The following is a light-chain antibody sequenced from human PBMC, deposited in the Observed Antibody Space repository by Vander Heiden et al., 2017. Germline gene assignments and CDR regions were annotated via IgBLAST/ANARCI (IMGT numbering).Light chain of an antibody. Sequence: QSVLAQPPSASGTPAQRITISCSGSNSNIGTHTVNWYQDLPGTAPKLLIYSNNQRPAGVPDRFSGSKSGTSASLAISGLQSEDEADYYCATWDDGLNGHVLFGGGTKLTVL. J-gene: IGLJ2*01. CDR1: NSNIGTHT. CDR2: SNN. V-gene: IGLV1-44*01. CDR3: ATWDDGLNGHVL.